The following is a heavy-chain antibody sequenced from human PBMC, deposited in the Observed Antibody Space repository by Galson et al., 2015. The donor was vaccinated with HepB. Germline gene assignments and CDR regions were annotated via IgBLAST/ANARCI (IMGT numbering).Heavy chain of an antibody. D-gene: IGHD1-26*01. CDR3: ARVPSGSYGPFDY. CDR1: GFTFSSYA. Sequence: SLRLSCAASGFTFSSYAMHWVRQAPGKGLEWVAVISYDGSDKYYADSVKGRFTISRDNSKNTLYLQMNSLRAEDTAVYYCARVPSGSYGPFDYWGQGTLATVSS. V-gene: IGHV3-30*04. CDR2: ISYDGSDK. J-gene: IGHJ4*02.